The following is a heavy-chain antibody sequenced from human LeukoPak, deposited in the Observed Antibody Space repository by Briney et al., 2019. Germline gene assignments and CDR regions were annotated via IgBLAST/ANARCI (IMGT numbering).Heavy chain of an antibody. V-gene: IGHV3-48*04. J-gene: IGHJ4*02. CDR3: AKDHKYRIAAAGRGWYFDY. CDR1: GFTFSSYS. D-gene: IGHD6-13*01. CDR2: ISSSSSTI. Sequence: PGGSLRLSCAASGFTFSSYSMNWVRQAPGKGLEWVSYISSSSSTIYYADSVKGRFTISRDNAKNSLYLQMNSLRAEDTAVYYCAKDHKYRIAAAGRGWYFDYWGQGTLVTVSS.